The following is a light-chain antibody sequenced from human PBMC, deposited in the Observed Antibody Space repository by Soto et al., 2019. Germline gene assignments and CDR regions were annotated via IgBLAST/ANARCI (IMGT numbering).Light chain of an antibody. CDR3: AAWDDSLGGYV. Sequence: QSVLTQSPSASGTPGQKMTISCSGSSSNIGSNAVYWYQQVPGSAPRLLMHSNDQRPSGVPDRFSGSRSGTSASLAVSGLRSEDEADYYCAAWDDSLGGYVFGPGTQLTVL. CDR1: SSNIGSNA. V-gene: IGLV1-47*02. CDR2: SND. J-gene: IGLJ1*01.